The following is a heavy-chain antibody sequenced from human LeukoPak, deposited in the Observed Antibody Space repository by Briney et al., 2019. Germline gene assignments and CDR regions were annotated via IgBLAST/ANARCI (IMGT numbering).Heavy chain of an antibody. CDR2: INHSGST. V-gene: IGHV4-34*01. D-gene: IGHD6-6*01. J-gene: IGHJ6*03. Sequence: PSETLSLTCAVYGGSFSGYYWSWIRQPPGKGLEWIGEINHSGSTNCNPSLKSRVTISVDTSKNQFSLKLSSVTAADTAVYYCARVIAARIYYYYYYMDVWGKGTTVTVSS. CDR1: GGSFSGYY. CDR3: ARVIAARIYYYYYYMDV.